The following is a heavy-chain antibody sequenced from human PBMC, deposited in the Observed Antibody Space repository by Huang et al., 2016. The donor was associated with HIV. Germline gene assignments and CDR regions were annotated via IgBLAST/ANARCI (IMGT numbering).Heavy chain of an antibody. D-gene: IGHD3-3*01. CDR3: ARELYDFWSSYTSYYYYGMDV. CDR1: GFTFSRYS. J-gene: IGHJ6*02. V-gene: IGHV3-21*01. CDR2: ISSSSSYI. Sequence: EVQLVESGGGLVKPGGSLRLSCAASGFTFSRYSMNWVRQAPGKGLEWVSSISSSSSYIYYADSVKGRFTISRDNAKNSLYLQMNSLRAEDTAVYYCARELYDFWSSYTSYYYYGMDVWGQGTTVTVTS.